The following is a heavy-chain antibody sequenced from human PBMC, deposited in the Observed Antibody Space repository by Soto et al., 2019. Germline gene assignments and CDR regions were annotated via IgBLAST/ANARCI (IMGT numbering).Heavy chain of an antibody. V-gene: IGHV1-18*01. CDR1: GYTFTNFA. CDR2: ISAYNGDT. Sequence: QVQLVQSGAEVKEPGASVTVSCKTSGYTFTNFAVSWVRPAPGQGLEWVGWISAYNGDTNYAQKLQDRVSLTTDTSTTQADMELRSLRADDTAVYYCAKPMIRHNGLAVWGPGTTVTVSS. J-gene: IGHJ6*02. CDR3: AKPMIRHNGLAV. D-gene: IGHD3-10*01.